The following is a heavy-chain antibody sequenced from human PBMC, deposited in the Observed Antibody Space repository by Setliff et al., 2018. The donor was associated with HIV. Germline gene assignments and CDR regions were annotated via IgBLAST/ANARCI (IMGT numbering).Heavy chain of an antibody. D-gene: IGHD2-21*02. V-gene: IGHV2-70*11. CDR3: ARMRGGYCYSGFDY. J-gene: IGHJ4*02. CDR2: IDWDDDK. CDR1: GFSLSTSGMC. Sequence: SGPTLVNPTQSLTLTCTFSGFSLSTSGMCVSWIRQPPGKALEWLARIDWDDDKYYSTSLKTRLTISKDTSKNQVVLIMTNMDPVDTATYYCARMRGGYCYSGFDYWGQGTLVTVSS.